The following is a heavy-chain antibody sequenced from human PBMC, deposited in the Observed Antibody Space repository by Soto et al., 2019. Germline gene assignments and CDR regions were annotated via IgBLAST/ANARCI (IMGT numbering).Heavy chain of an antibody. CDR2: IYWDDVK. CDR1: GFSLSTSGVG. Sequence: ESGPTLVNPTQTLTLTCTFSGFSLSTSGVGVGWFRQPPGKALEWLALIYWDDVKRYSPSLKSRLTITKDTSENQVVLTMTNIDPVDTATYYCAHRPGSDYYADAFDIWGQGTMVTVSS. CDR3: AHRPGSDYYADAFDI. V-gene: IGHV2-5*02. D-gene: IGHD3-10*01. J-gene: IGHJ3*02.